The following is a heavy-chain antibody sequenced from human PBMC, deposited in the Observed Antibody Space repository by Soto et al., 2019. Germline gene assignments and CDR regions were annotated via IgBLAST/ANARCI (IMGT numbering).Heavy chain of an antibody. CDR2: ISDGGGST. D-gene: IGHD2-8*01. V-gene: IGHV3-23*01. Sequence: GGSLRLSCAISGFIFSTYPMTCIRQAPEKGLEWVTGISDGGGSTYYADSVKGRFSISRDTSKNTLYLHMNSLRAEDTAVYYCARVFCSNGVCYMGHFDYWGQGTLVTVS. J-gene: IGHJ4*02. CDR1: GFIFSTYP. CDR3: ARVFCSNGVCYMGHFDY.